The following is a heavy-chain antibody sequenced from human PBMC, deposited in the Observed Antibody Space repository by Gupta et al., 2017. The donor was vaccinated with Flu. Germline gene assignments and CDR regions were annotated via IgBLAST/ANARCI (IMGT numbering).Heavy chain of an antibody. V-gene: IGHV4-31*03. CDR3: ARHGGYGLNQGANGLTTGFDY. CDR2: IYYSGST. CDR1: GGSISSGGYY. J-gene: IGHJ4*02. Sequence: QVQLQESGPGLVKPSQTLSLTCTFPGGSISSGGYYWSWTLPHPGKGLEWIGYIYYSGSTYYNPSPKSRVTISVDTSKNQFSLKLSSVTAADTAVYYCARHGGYGLNQGANGLTTGFDYWGQGTLVTVSS. D-gene: IGHD5-12*01.